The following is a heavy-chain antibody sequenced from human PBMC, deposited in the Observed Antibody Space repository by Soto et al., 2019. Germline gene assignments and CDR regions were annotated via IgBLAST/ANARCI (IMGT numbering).Heavy chain of an antibody. CDR1: GDSSRSGC. J-gene: IGHJ4*02. V-gene: IGHV4-59*08. D-gene: IGHD5-18*01. CDR2: IYYSETT. CDR3: ARRYGSCFDY. Sequence: SWTMALACAVCGDSSRSGCSPWLRQPPGKGLEWIGFIYYSETTNYNPSLKSRVTISVDTSKNQFSLKLSSVTAADTAVYYCARRYGSCFDYWGQGTLVTVSS.